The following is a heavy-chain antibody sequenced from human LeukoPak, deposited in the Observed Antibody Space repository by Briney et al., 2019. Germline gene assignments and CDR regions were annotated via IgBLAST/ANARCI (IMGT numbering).Heavy chain of an antibody. Sequence: GGSLRLSCAASGFTFSSYSMNWVRQAPGKGLEWVSSISSSSSYIYYVDSVKGRFTISRDNSKNTLYLQMNTLRADDTAVYYCAKDHGSSDWYYFDYWGQGTLVTVSS. D-gene: IGHD6-13*01. CDR3: AKDHGSSDWYYFDY. J-gene: IGHJ4*02. V-gene: IGHV3-21*03. CDR2: ISSSSSYI. CDR1: GFTFSSYS.